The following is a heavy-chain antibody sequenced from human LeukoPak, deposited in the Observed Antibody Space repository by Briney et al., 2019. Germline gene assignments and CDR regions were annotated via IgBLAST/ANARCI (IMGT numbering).Heavy chain of an antibody. V-gene: IGHV4-61*05. CDR3: ASNGYYCIEV. CDR2: IYNSGGT. CDR1: GGSITSSFY. D-gene: IGHD2-8*01. Sequence: SETLSLTCTVSGGSITSSFYWSWIRQSPGKGLEWIGYIYNSGGTKYNPSLKSRVTISVDKSKNQFSLKLSSVTAADTAVYYCASNGYYCIEVWGKGTTVTVSS. J-gene: IGHJ6*03.